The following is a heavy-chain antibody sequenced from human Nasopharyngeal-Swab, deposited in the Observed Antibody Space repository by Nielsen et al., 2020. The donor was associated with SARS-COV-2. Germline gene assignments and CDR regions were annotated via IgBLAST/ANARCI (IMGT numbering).Heavy chain of an antibody. CDR2: ISYDGSNK. Sequence: LSLTCAASGFTFSSYGMHWVRQAPGKGLEWVAVISYDGSNKYYADSVKGRFTISRDNSKNTLYLQMNSLRAEDTAVYYCAKGTITMVRGVIGWFDPWGQGTPVTVSS. V-gene: IGHV3-30*18. CDR1: GFTFSSYG. CDR3: AKGTITMVRGVIGWFDP. J-gene: IGHJ5*02. D-gene: IGHD3-10*01.